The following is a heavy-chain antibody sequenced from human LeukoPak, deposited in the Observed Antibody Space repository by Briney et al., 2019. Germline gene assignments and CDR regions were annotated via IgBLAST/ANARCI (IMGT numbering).Heavy chain of an antibody. D-gene: IGHD6-6*01. Sequence: GGSLRLSCAASGFTFSSYWMSWVRQAPGKGLEWVGRTRNKANSYTTEYAASVKGRFTISRDDSKNSLYLQMNSLKTEDTAVYYCALPSGYSSSSSYYYGMDVWGQGTTVTVPS. CDR1: GFTFSSYW. J-gene: IGHJ6*02. CDR3: ALPSGYSSSSSYYYGMDV. CDR2: TRNKANSYTT. V-gene: IGHV3-72*01.